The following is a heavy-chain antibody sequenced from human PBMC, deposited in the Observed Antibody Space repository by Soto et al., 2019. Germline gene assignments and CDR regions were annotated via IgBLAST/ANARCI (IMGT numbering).Heavy chain of an antibody. CDR3: AKSESVYYYGLGSYSYYIDY. V-gene: IGHV3-30*18. D-gene: IGHD3-10*01. J-gene: IGHJ4*02. Sequence: PGGSLRLSCAGSGFTLRSYGMHCVRQAPGKGLEWVASISYDGSDKYYADSVKGRFTISRDNSINTLYVEMNSLRAEDTALYFCAKSESVYYYGLGSYSYYIDYWGQRMLVTVSS. CDR2: ISYDGSDK. CDR1: GFTLRSYG.